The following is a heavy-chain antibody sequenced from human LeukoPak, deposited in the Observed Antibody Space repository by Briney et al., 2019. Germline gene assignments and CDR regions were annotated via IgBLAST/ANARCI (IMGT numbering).Heavy chain of an antibody. CDR3: ARRRIVGATDFDY. CDR2: IYYSGST. CDR1: GSSISSSSYY. V-gene: IGHV4-39*01. D-gene: IGHD1-26*01. J-gene: IGHJ4*02. Sequence: PSETLSLTCTVSGSSISSSSYYWGWIRQPPGKGLEWIGSIYYSGSTYYNPSLKSRVTISVDTSKNQFSLKLSSVTAADTAVYYCARRRIVGATDFDYWGQGTLVTVSS.